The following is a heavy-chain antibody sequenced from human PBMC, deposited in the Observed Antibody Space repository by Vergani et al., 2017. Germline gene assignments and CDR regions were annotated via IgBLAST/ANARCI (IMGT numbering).Heavy chain of an antibody. CDR2: IYYSGST. CDR3: ARRNYDYVWGSYRQFDY. J-gene: IGHJ4*02. V-gene: IGHV4-59*01. D-gene: IGHD3-16*02. Sequence: QVQLQESGPGLVKPSETLSLTCTVSGGSISSYYWSWIRQPPGKGLEWIGYIYYSGSTNYNPSLKSRVTISVDTSKNQFSLKLSSVTAADTAVYYFARRNYDYVWGSYRQFDYWGQGTLVTVSS. CDR1: GGSISSYY.